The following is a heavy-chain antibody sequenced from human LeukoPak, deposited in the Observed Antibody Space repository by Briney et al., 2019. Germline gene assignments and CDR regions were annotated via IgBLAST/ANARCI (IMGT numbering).Heavy chain of an antibody. CDR1: GYTFTSYY. CDR3: AREVMDNLRFDY. V-gene: IGHV1-46*01. D-gene: IGHD1-14*01. Sequence: VASVKVSCKASGYTFTSYYMHWVRQAPGQGLEWMGIINPSGGDTSYAQKFQGRLTTTRDTSTNTVYMELTSLRSEDTAVYYCAREVMDNLRFDYWGQGTLVTVSS. CDR2: INPSGGDT. J-gene: IGHJ4*02.